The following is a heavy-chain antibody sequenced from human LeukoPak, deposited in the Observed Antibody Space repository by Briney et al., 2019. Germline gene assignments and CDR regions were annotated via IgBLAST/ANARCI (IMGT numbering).Heavy chain of an antibody. CDR1: GGTFSSYA. CDR3: ARVRIHYYGSGSLRTYYYMDV. D-gene: IGHD3-10*01. V-gene: IGHV1-69*06. CDR2: IIPIFGTA. Sequence: SVKVSCKASGGTFSSYAISWVRQAPGQGLEWMGGIIPIFGTANYAQKFQGRVTITADKSTSTAYMELSSLRSEDTAVYYCARVRIHYYGSGSLRTYYYMDVWGKGTTVTVSS. J-gene: IGHJ6*03.